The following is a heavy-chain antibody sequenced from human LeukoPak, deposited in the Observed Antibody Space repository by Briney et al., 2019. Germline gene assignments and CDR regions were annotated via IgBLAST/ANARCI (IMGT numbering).Heavy chain of an antibody. Sequence: PGGSLRLSCAASGFTFSSYAMSWVRQAPGKGLEWVSLIYSGGSTHYADSVKGRFTISRDNSKNTVYLQMNSLRAEDTAVYYCAAPGVPAATYYFDYWGQGTLVTVSS. CDR1: GFTFSSYA. CDR3: AAPGVPAATYYFDY. D-gene: IGHD2-2*01. CDR2: IYSGGST. V-gene: IGHV3-66*02. J-gene: IGHJ4*02.